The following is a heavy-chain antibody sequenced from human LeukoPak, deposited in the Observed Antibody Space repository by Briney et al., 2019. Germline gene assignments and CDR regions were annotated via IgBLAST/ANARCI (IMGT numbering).Heavy chain of an antibody. CDR3: ARDPSTLLPTDDS. J-gene: IGHJ4*02. D-gene: IGHD2-2*01. V-gene: IGHV3-23*05. Sequence: PGGSLRLSCVGSGFNFMQYGMMGVRQAPGKGLEWVSTIHPSGINTHHADFVKGRFTISRDNSKNTLYLQMNSLRVEDTAIYYCARDPSTLLPTDDSWGQGTLVAVSS. CDR1: GFNFMQYG. CDR2: IHPSGINT.